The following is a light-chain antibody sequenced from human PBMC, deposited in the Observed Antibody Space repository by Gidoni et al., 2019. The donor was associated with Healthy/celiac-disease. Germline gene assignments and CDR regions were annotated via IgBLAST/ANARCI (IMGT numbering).Light chain of an antibody. CDR3: QQYNNWTPIT. J-gene: IGKJ5*01. Sequence: EIVMTQSPATLSVSPGERATLSCRASQNVSSNLAWYQQKPGQAPRLLIYCASTRATGIPARFSGSGSGTEFTLTISSLQYEDFAVYYCQQYNNWTPITFGQGTRLEIK. CDR1: QNVSSN. V-gene: IGKV3-15*01. CDR2: CAS.